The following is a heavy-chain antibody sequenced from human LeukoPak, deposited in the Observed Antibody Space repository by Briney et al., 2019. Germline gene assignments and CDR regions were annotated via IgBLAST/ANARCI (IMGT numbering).Heavy chain of an antibody. CDR3: ASISWYYYYGMDV. CDR1: GGSISSGGYY. V-gene: IGHV4-31*03. Sequence: PSETLSLTCTVSGGSISSGGYYWSWIRQHPGKGLEWIGYIYYSGSTYYNPSLKSRVTISVDTSKNQFPLKLSSVTAADTAVYYCASISWYYYYGMDVWGQGTTVTVSS. D-gene: IGHD6-13*01. CDR2: IYYSGST. J-gene: IGHJ6*02.